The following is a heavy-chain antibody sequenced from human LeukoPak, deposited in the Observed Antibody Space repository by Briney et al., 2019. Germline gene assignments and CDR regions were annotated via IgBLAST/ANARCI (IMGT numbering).Heavy chain of an antibody. CDR1: GGSISSSSYY. J-gene: IGHJ4*02. D-gene: IGHD2-2*03. Sequence: SETLSLTCTVSGGSISSSSYYWGWIRQPPGKGLEWIGSIDYSGSTYYNPSLKSRVTISVDTSKNQFSLKLSSVTAADTAVYYCAGRGYCSSTSCYPFDYWGQGTLVTVSS. V-gene: IGHV4-39*01. CDR2: IDYSGST. CDR3: AGRGYCSSTSCYPFDY.